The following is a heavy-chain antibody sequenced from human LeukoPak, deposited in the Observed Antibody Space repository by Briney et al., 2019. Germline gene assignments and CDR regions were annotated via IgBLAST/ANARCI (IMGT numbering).Heavy chain of an antibody. CDR3: ARAILGYCSSTSCPRGGFDY. CDR1: GFTFSSYA. V-gene: IGHV3-30*04. CDR2: ISYDGSNK. Sequence: GGSLRLSCAASGFTFSSYAMHWVRQAPGKGLEWVAVISYDGSNKYYADSVKGRFTISRDNSKNTLYLQMNSLRAEDTAVYYCARAILGYCSSTSCPRGGFDYWGQGTLVTVSS. J-gene: IGHJ4*02. D-gene: IGHD2-2*01.